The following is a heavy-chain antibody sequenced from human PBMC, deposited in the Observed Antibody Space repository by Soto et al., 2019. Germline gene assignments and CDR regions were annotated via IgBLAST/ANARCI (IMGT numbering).Heavy chain of an antibody. J-gene: IGHJ6*02. CDR2: TYYRSKWYN. CDR1: GDSVSSNSAA. Sequence: PSQTLSLTCAISGDSVSSNSAAWNWIRQSPSRGLEWLGRTYYRSKWYNDYAVSVKSRITINPDTSKNQFSLQLNSVTPEDTAVYYCARDGQQLAPIYYYYYGMDVWGQGTPVTVSS. V-gene: IGHV6-1*01. D-gene: IGHD6-13*01. CDR3: ARDGQQLAPIYYYYYGMDV.